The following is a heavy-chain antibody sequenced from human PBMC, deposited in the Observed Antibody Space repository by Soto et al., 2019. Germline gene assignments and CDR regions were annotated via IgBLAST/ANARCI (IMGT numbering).Heavy chain of an antibody. Sequence: ASVKVSCKASGYTFAGYYMHWVRQAPGQGLEWMGWINPNSGGTNYAQKFQGRGTMTRDTSVSTAYMELSRLRSDDTAVYYCARGFTYYDSSGYLYWGQGTLVTVSS. J-gene: IGHJ4*02. CDR2: INPNSGGT. CDR3: ARGFTYYDSSGYLY. CDR1: GYTFAGYY. D-gene: IGHD3-22*01. V-gene: IGHV1-2*02.